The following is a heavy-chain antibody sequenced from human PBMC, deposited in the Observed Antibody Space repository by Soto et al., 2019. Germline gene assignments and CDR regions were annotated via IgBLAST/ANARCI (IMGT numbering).Heavy chain of an antibody. CDR2: ISSSSSYI. J-gene: IGHJ4*02. CDR1: GFTFSSYS. V-gene: IGHV3-21*01. CDR3: ARSSDILTGPYDY. D-gene: IGHD3-9*01. Sequence: ESGGGLVKPGGSLRLSCAASGFTFSSYSMNWVRQAPGKGLEWVSSISSSSSYIYYADSVKGRFTISRDNAKNSLYLQMNSLRAEDTAVYYCARSSDILTGPYDYWGQGTLVTVSS.